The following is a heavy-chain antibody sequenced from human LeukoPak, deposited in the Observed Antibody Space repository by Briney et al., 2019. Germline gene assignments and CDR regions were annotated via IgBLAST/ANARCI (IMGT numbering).Heavy chain of an antibody. CDR3: TRENIIVAPPAMYYYGMNV. V-gene: IGHV3-30*04. Sequence: GGSLRLSCAASGFTFSSFAMHWVRQAPGKGLEWVAVISYDESDKYYADSVKGRFTISRDNTKYILFLQMNSLRAEDTALYYCTRENIIVAPPAMYYYGMNVWGRGTTVTVS. D-gene: IGHD2-2*01. J-gene: IGHJ6*02. CDR1: GFTFSSFA. CDR2: ISYDESDK.